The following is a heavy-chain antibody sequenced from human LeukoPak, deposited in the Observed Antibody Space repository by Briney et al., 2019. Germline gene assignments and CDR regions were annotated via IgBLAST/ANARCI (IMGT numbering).Heavy chain of an antibody. J-gene: IGHJ3*02. V-gene: IGHV4-61*01. CDR1: GGSISSSSYY. CDR2: IYYSGST. Sequence: PSETLSLTCTVSGGSISSSSYYWGWIRQPPGKGLEWIGYIYYSGSTNYNPSLKSRVTISVDTSKNQFSLKLSSVTAADTAAYYCAREYYYDSSGYYLNAFDIWGQGTMVTVSS. D-gene: IGHD3-22*01. CDR3: AREYYYDSSGYYLNAFDI.